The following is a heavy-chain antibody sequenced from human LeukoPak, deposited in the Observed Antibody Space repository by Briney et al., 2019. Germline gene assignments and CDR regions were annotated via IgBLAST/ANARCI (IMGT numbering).Heavy chain of an antibody. Sequence: SETLSLTCAVYGGSFSNYHWSWIRQPPGKGLEWIGEISHGGSTDCNPSLKSRVSISVDTSKTQISLRLNSVTAADTAVYYCARRGEIGSGYVDFWSQGTLVTVSS. V-gene: IGHV4-34*01. CDR3: ARRGEIGSGYVDF. CDR1: GGSFSNYH. J-gene: IGHJ4*02. CDR2: ISHGGST. D-gene: IGHD3-9*01.